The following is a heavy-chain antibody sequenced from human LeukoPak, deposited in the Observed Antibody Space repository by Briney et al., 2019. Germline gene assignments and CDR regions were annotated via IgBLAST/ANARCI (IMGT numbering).Heavy chain of an antibody. J-gene: IGHJ6*04. V-gene: IGHV4-34*01. CDR3: ARHSGYDFSGRSALLVPYSYYGMDV. Sequence: GSLRLSCAASGLSVSSNYMAWVRQPPGKGLEWIGEINHSGTITYKPSLRSRLIISADASKNHFSLKLSSVTAADTAVYYCARHSGYDFSGRSALLVPYSYYGMDVWGKGTTVTVSS. D-gene: IGHD5-12*01. CDR2: INHSGTI. CDR1: GLSVSSNY.